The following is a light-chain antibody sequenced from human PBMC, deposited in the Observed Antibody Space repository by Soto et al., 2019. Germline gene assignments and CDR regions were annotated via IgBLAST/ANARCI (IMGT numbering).Light chain of an antibody. CDR2: TTS. V-gene: IGKV3-20*01. Sequence: EIVLTQSPGSLSLSPGERATLSCRASQVVTSNYLAWYQQKPGQAPRLLIYTTSSRATGVPERLSGSGSGTDFTLTISRLEPEDSAVYYCQQYGGSPWTFGQGTKVEIK. J-gene: IGKJ1*01. CDR3: QQYGGSPWT. CDR1: QVVTSNY.